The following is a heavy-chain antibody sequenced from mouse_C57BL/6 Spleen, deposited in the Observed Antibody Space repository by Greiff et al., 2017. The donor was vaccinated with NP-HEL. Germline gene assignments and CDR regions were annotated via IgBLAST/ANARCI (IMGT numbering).Heavy chain of an antibody. J-gene: IGHJ1*03. CDR2: IFPGSGST. D-gene: IGHD2-1*01. Sequence: VQLKESGPELVKPGASVKISCKASGYTFTDYYINWVKQRPGQGLEWIGWIFPGSGSTYYNEKFKGKATLTVDKSSSTAYMLLSSLTSEDSAVYFCARTPCYGNGRYFDVWGTGTTVTVSS. CDR3: ARTPCYGNGRYFDV. CDR1: GYTFTDYY. V-gene: IGHV1-75*01.